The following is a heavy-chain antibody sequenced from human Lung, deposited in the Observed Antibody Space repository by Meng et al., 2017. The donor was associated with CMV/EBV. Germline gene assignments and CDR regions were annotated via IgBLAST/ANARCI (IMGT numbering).Heavy chain of an antibody. D-gene: IGHD6-19*01. Sequence: GGSLRPXFAAPGFTFSSYGMHGVRQAPGKGLEWVAFIRYDGSNKYYADAVKGRFTISRDNSKNTLYLQMNSLRAEDTAVYYCAKDFTQLAVAGIPYYFDYWGQGTXVTVSS. CDR1: GFTFSSYG. V-gene: IGHV3-30*02. CDR3: AKDFTQLAVAGIPYYFDY. J-gene: IGHJ4*02. CDR2: IRYDGSNK.